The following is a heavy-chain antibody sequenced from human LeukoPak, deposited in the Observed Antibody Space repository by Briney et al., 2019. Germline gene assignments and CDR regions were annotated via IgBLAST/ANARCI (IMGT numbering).Heavy chain of an antibody. D-gene: IGHD3-22*01. CDR3: ATDLDYYDSSGYYPLFDY. CDR2: IWYDGSNK. Sequence: PGGSLRLSCAASGFTFSSYGMHWVRQAPGKGLEWVAVIWYDGSNKYYADSVKGRSTISRDNSKNTLYLQMNSLRAEDTAVYYCATDLDYYDSSGYYPLFDYWGQGTLVTVSS. CDR1: GFTFSSYG. V-gene: IGHV3-33*01. J-gene: IGHJ4*02.